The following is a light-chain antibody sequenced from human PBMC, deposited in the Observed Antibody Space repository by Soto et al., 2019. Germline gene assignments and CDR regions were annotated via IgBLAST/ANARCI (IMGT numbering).Light chain of an antibody. CDR2: SAS. CDR1: QSISNF. V-gene: IGKV1-39*01. CDR3: QQSYNFPRT. J-gene: IGKJ3*01. Sequence: DIPLTQSPSSLSASVGDRVTTTCRASQSISNFLNWYQQTPGQAPKLLISSASNVQSGVPSRFSGRGSGTEFTLTISGLQPEDSASYCCQQSYNFPRTFGQGTRWIS.